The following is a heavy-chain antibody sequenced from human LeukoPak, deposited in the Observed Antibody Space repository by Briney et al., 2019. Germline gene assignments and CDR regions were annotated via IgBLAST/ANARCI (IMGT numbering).Heavy chain of an antibody. D-gene: IGHD6-19*01. Sequence: PSETLSLTCTVSGGSISSGGYYWSWIRQHPGKGLEWIGYIYYSGSTYYNPFLKSRVTISVDTSKNQFSLKLSSVTAADTAVYYCAREGSGSYWFDPWGQGTLVTVSS. CDR1: GGSISSGGYY. CDR2: IYYSGST. V-gene: IGHV4-31*03. CDR3: AREGSGSYWFDP. J-gene: IGHJ5*02.